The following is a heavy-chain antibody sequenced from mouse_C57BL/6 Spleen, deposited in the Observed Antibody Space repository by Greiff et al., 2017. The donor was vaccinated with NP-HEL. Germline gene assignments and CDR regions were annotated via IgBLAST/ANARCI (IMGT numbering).Heavy chain of an antibody. Sequence: EVKLMESGPVLVKPGASVKMSCKASGYTFTDYYMNWVKQSHGKSLEWIGVINPYNGGTSYNQKFKGKATLTVDKSSSTAYMELNSLTSEDSAVYYCARRANPGNYFDYWGQGTTLTVSS. CDR2: INPYNGGT. V-gene: IGHV1-19*01. CDR1: GYTFTDYY. J-gene: IGHJ2*01. D-gene: IGHD3-3*01. CDR3: ARRANPGNYFDY.